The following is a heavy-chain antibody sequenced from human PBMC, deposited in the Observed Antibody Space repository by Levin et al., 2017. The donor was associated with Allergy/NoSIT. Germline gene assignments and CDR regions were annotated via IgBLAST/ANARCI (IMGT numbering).Heavy chain of an antibody. CDR1: GGSISSGGYS. D-gene: IGHD4-17*01. J-gene: IGHJ3*02. CDR2: IYHSGST. V-gene: IGHV4-30-2*01. Sequence: SETLSLTCAVSGGSISSGGYSWSWIRQPPGKGLEWIGYIYHSGSTYYNPSLKSRVTISVDRSKNQFSLKLSSVTAADTAVYYCARNYGDYVGYAFDIWGQGTMVTVSS. CDR3: ARNYGDYVGYAFDI.